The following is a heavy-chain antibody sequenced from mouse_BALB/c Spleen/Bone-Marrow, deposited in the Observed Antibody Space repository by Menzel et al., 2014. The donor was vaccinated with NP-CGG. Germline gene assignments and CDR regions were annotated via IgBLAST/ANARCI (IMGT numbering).Heavy chain of an antibody. D-gene: IGHD1-1*01. Sequence: VHLQQSGAELVKPGASVKLSCTASGFNIKDTYMHWVKQRPEQGLEWIGRIDPANGNTKYDQKFQGKATITADTSSNTAYLQLSSLTSEDTAVYYCARGGSSYGWYFDVWGAGTTVTVSS. CDR3: ARGGSSYGWYFDV. V-gene: IGHV14-3*02. CDR1: GFNIKDTY. CDR2: IDPANGNT. J-gene: IGHJ1*01.